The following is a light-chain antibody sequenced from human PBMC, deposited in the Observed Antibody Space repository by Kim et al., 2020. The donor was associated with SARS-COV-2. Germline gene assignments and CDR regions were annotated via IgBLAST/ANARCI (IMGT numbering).Light chain of an antibody. CDR2: NDN. CDR3: ATTDDSLNGVV. J-gene: IGLJ3*02. CDR1: SSNIGTNT. Sequence: QSALTQPPSASESPGQTVTLSCSGSSSNIGTNTVSWYRQLPGTAPNLVIYNDNRRSSGVPDRFSASKSGNSASLAISGLQSDDEADYYCATTDDSLNGVVFGGGTKLTVL. V-gene: IGLV1-44*01.